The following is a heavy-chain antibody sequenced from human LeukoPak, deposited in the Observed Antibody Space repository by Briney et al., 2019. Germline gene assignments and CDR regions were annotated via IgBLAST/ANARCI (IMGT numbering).Heavy chain of an antibody. D-gene: IGHD6-19*01. Sequence: QTGGSLRLSCAASGFTFSSYAMHGVRQAPGKGLEGVAVISYDGSNKYYADSVKGRFTISRDNSKNTLYLQMNSLRAEDTAVYYCARDSPYSAVAGTLDYWGQGTLVTVSS. V-gene: IGHV3-30-3*01. CDR3: ARDSPYSAVAGTLDY. CDR2: ISYDGSNK. CDR1: GFTFSSYA. J-gene: IGHJ4*02.